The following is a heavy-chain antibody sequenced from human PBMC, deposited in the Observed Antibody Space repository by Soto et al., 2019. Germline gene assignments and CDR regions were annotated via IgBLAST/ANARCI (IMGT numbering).Heavy chain of an antibody. CDR1: GDTFNFYS. Sequence: QVQLVQSGAEVKWRGSSVKVSCKASGDTFNFYSINWVRQAPGLGLEWMGRVNPIVSMSNYAQKFQGRVTMTADKSTSTAYMELSSLRSEDTAIYYCASSYGSGYRAFDYWGQGALVTVSS. CDR2: VNPIVSMS. V-gene: IGHV1-69*02. D-gene: IGHD3-10*01. CDR3: ASSYGSGYRAFDY. J-gene: IGHJ4*02.